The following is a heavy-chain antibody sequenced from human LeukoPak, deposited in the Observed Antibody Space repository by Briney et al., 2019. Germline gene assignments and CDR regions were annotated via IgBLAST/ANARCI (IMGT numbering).Heavy chain of an antibody. CDR1: GGSISSSSYY. CDR3: ARHMGYCGGDCRPNWFDP. V-gene: IGHV4-39*01. D-gene: IGHD2-21*02. Sequence: PSETLSLTCTVSGGSISSSSYYWGWIRQPPGKGLEWIVSIYYSGSTYYNPTLKSRVTISVDTSKNQFSLKLSSVTAADTAVYYCARHMGYCGGDCRPNWFDPWGQGTLVTVSS. J-gene: IGHJ5*02. CDR2: IYYSGST.